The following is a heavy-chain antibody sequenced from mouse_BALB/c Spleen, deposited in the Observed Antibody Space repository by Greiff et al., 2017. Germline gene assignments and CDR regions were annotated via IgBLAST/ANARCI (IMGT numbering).Heavy chain of an antibody. J-gene: IGHJ3*01. D-gene: IGHD2-2*01. V-gene: IGHV14-1*02. Sequence: VQLQQSGAELVRPGALVKLSCKASGFNIKDYYMHWVKQRPEQGLEWIGWIDPENGNTIYDPKFQGKASITADTSSNTAYLQLSSLTSEDTAVYYCARGGYYGYPFAYWGQGTLVTVSA. CDR2: IDPENGNT. CDR1: GFNIKDYY. CDR3: ARGGYYGYPFAY.